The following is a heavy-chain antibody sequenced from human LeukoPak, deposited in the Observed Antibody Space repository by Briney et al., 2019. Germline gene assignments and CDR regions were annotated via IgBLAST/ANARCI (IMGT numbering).Heavy chain of an antibody. J-gene: IGHJ4*02. CDR1: GFTFSSYA. D-gene: IGHD3-22*01. CDR2: ISGSGGST. Sequence: GGSLRLSCAASGFTFSSYAMSWVRQAPGKGLEWVSAISGSGGSTYYADSVKGRFTISRDNSKNTLYLQMNSLRAEDTAVYYCAKEGITMIVVVMEPNYFDYWGRGTLVTVSS. CDR3: AKEGITMIVVVMEPNYFDY. V-gene: IGHV3-23*01.